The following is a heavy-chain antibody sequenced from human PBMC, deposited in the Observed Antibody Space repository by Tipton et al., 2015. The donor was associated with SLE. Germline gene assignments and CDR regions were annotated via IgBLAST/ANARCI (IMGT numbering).Heavy chain of an antibody. CDR2: LYSSGTT. V-gene: IGHV4-4*07. CDR1: GGSISSYY. Sequence: TLSLTCTVSGGSISSYYWSWIRQPAGKGLEWIGRLYSSGTTNYYPSLKSRVTISVDTSKNQFSLKLSCVTATDTAVYYCARGGFGELSYWGQGTLVTVSS. J-gene: IGHJ4*02. D-gene: IGHD3-10*01. CDR3: ARGGFGELSY.